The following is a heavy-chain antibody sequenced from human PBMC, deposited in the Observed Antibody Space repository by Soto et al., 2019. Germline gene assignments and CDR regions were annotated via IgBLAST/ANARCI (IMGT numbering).Heavy chain of an antibody. CDR2: ISYDGTNK. D-gene: IGHD3-22*01. Sequence: QVQLMESGGGVVQPGRSLRLSCAASGFTFSSYDIHWVRQAPGKGLEWVAVISYDGTNKYYVDSVEGRFTISRDNSKSTLYLQMDQLRPEDTALYYCATHQRIYDSSGYEVRVLDVWGQGTMVIVSS. J-gene: IGHJ3*01. CDR3: ATHQRIYDSSGYEVRVLDV. V-gene: IGHV3-30-3*01. CDR1: GFTFSSYD.